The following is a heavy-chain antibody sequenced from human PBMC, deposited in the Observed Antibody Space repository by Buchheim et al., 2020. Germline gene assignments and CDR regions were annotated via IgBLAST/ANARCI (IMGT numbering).Heavy chain of an antibody. Sequence: EVQLLESGGGLVQPGGSLRLSCAASGFTFSTYAMSWVRQAPGKGLEWVSGFSGSGGGTYYADSVKRRFTISRHNSKNTLYLQINSLTVEDTAVYYCAKSLHIRPDFDQWGQGTL. J-gene: IGHJ4*02. CDR1: GFTFSTYA. V-gene: IGHV3-23*01. D-gene: IGHD5/OR15-5a*01. CDR3: AKSLHIRPDFDQ. CDR2: FSGSGGGT.